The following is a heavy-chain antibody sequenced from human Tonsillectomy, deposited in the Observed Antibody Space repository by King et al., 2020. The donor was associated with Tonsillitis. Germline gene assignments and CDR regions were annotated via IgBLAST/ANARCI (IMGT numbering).Heavy chain of an antibody. CDR1: GFIFSDSA. Sequence: VQLVESGGGLVQPGGSLRLSCAASGFIFSDSAMSWVRQAPGEGLQWVSGISASGGRTYYADSVKGRFTISRDNSRNTLYLQMNSLRAEDTAVYYCANYGSGTWYYFDYWGQGTLVTVSS. CDR2: ISASGGRT. CDR3: ANYGSGTWYYFDY. J-gene: IGHJ4*02. V-gene: IGHV3-23*04. D-gene: IGHD3-10*01.